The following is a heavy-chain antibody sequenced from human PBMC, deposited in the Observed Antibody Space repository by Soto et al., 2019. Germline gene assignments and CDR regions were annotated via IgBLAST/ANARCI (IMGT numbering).Heavy chain of an antibody. CDR2: ISGTAGTI. J-gene: IGHJ6*02. D-gene: IGHD3-10*01. CDR1: GITFSDHY. V-gene: IGHV3-11*01. CDR3: ARAPYYGSGTYYYYALDV. Sequence: QVQLVESGGGLVKPGGSLRLSCEASGITFSDHYMTWIRQAPGKGLEWISYISGTAGTIYYADSVKGRFTISRDNAKKSLFLQLTSLTAEDTAVYYCARAPYYGSGTYYYYALDVWGQGTTVTVSS.